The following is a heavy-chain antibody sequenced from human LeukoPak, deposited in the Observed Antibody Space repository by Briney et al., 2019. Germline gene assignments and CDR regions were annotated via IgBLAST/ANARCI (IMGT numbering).Heavy chain of an antibody. CDR2: ISSSSSNI. J-gene: IGHJ4*02. CDR1: GFDFSTYI. V-gene: IGHV3-48*04. Sequence: TGGPLRLLCAASGFDFSTYIIDGVRQAPAKGLAWVSYISSSSSNIYHADSVKGRFTISRDNAKNSLHLQMNSLGAEDTAVYYCARVGRSGWTVDYWGQGTLVTVSS. CDR3: ARVGRSGWTVDY. D-gene: IGHD6-19*01.